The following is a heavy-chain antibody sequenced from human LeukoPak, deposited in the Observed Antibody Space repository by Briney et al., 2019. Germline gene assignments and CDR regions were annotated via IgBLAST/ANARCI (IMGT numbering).Heavy chain of an antibody. Sequence: SETLSLTCTVSGGAISSGSYYGSWIRQPAGKALEWIGRIYTSGSTNYNPSLKSRVTISVDTSKSQFSLKLSSVTAADTAVYYCARDSGITETPDYWGQGTLVTVSS. CDR1: GGAISSGSYY. J-gene: IGHJ4*02. V-gene: IGHV4-61*02. CDR3: ARDSGITETPDY. CDR2: IYTSGST. D-gene: IGHD1-20*01.